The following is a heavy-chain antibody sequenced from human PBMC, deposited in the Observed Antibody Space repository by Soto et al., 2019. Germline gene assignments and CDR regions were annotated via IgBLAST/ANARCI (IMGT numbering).Heavy chain of an antibody. Sequence: GGSLRLSCTASGFTFRDHAMSWVRQTPGIGLEWVASIYSGETTYYADSVRGRFTISSDKSKNTLYFQLSSLRIEDTAVYYCTRDGRGLGRLSLFEYWGQGVLVTVSS. D-gene: IGHD2-21*02. J-gene: IGHJ4*02. CDR3: TRDGRGLGRLSLFEY. V-gene: IGHV3-53*01. CDR1: GFTFRDHA. CDR2: IYSGETT.